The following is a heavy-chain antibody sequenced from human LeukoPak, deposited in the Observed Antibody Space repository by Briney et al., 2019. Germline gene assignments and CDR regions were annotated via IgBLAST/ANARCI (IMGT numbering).Heavy chain of an antibody. Sequence: PGGSLRLSCAASGFTFVDYAMHWVRKAPGKGLEWVSGISWNSVSIGYSDSVKGRFTISRDNAQNSLYLQMNSLRAEDTALYYCAKDRGVAVAGTRGHFDYWGQGTLVTVSS. CDR3: AKDRGVAVAGTRGHFDY. D-gene: IGHD6-19*01. V-gene: IGHV3-9*01. CDR2: ISWNSVSI. J-gene: IGHJ4*02. CDR1: GFTFVDYA.